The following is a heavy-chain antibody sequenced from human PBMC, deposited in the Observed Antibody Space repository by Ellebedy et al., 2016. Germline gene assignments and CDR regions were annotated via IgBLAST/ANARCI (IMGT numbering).Heavy chain of an antibody. D-gene: IGHD2/OR15-2a*01. CDR3: AREVLRGEYMDV. Sequence: SETLSLTXSVSGVSVSSGDYYWSWIRQPPGKGLEWIGYIYYSGTTYYKPSLKSRVTISVDTSKNQLSLNVTSVTAADTAVYYCAREVLRGEYMDVWGEGTTVTVSS. V-gene: IGHV4-30-4*01. CDR1: GVSVSSGDYY. J-gene: IGHJ6*03. CDR2: IYYSGTT.